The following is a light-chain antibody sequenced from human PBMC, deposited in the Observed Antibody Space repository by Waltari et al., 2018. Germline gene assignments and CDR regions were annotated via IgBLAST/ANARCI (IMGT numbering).Light chain of an antibody. Sequence: DIVMTQSPDSLAVSLGERATINCKSSQSVLYSTNNKNYLAWYQQKPGQPPTLTIYWASTRESVVPDRFSGSGSGTDFTLTISSLQAEDVAVYYCQQYYSTPPWTFGQGTKVEIK. CDR3: QQYYSTPPWT. J-gene: IGKJ1*01. CDR2: WAS. V-gene: IGKV4-1*01. CDR1: QSVLYSTNNKNY.